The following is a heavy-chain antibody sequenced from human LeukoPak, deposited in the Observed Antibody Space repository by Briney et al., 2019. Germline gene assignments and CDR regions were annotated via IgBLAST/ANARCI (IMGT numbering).Heavy chain of an antibody. CDR3: AKDRDYYGSGIFDY. CDR2: IGSGGST. D-gene: IGHD3-10*01. CDR1: GFTFSTYA. Sequence: PGGSLRLSCAASGFTFSTYAMGWVRQAPGKGLEWVSVIGSGGSTYSADSVTGRFTISRDNSKNTLYLQMNSLRAEDTAVYYCAKDRDYYGSGIFDYWGQGTLVTVSS. J-gene: IGHJ4*02. V-gene: IGHV3-23*01.